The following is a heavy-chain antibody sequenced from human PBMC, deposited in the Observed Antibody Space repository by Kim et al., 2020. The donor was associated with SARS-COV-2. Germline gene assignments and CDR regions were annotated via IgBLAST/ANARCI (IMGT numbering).Heavy chain of an antibody. J-gene: IGHJ4*02. Sequence: SYSPSFQGNVTIAADKSISTAYLQWSSLKPSDTAMYYCARTAYSYGLADSWGQGTLVTVSS. CDR3: ARTAYSYGLADS. D-gene: IGHD5-18*01. V-gene: IGHV5-51*01.